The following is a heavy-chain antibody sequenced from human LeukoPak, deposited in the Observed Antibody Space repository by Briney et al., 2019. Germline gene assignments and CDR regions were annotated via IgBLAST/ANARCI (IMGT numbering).Heavy chain of an antibody. Sequence: PGGSLRLSCAASGFTFSSYAMHWVRQAPGKGLEWVAVISYDGSNKYYADSVKGRFTISRDNSKNTLYLQMNSLRAEDTAVYYCARGGDSSGYYFDYWAREPWSPSPQ. D-gene: IGHD3-22*01. V-gene: IGHV3-30*01. J-gene: IGHJ4*02. CDR1: GFTFSSYA. CDR2: ISYDGSNK. CDR3: ARGGDSSGYYFDY.